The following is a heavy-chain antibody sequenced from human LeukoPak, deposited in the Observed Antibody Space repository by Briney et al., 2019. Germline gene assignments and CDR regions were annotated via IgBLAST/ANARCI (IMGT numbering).Heavy chain of an antibody. CDR1: GFTFTSYA. Sequence: GGSLTLSCAASGFTFTSYAMSWVRQAPVKGLEWLSLISGICDITYDADSVQRRFTISRDNSKNTLYLQMNSLKVNDTAIYYFAKNKVYGREKWFEYWGQGTPVTVPS. CDR3: AKNKVYGREKWFEY. D-gene: IGHD5/OR15-5a*01. J-gene: IGHJ5*01. V-gene: IGHV3-23*01. CDR2: ISGICDIT.